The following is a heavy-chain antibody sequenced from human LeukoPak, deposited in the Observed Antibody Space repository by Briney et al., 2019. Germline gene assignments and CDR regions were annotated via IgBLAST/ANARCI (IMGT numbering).Heavy chain of an antibody. CDR2: ISSTSSYI. D-gene: IGHD3-10*01. CDR1: GFTFSSYS. CDR3: ARDYYGSGSYSALFEY. J-gene: IGHJ4*02. Sequence: GGSLRLSCAASGFTFSSYSMNWVRQAPGKGLEWVSSISSTSSYIYYADPVKGRFTISRDNAKNSLYLQMNSLRAEDTAVYYCARDYYGSGSYSALFEYWGQGTLVTVSS. V-gene: IGHV3-21*01.